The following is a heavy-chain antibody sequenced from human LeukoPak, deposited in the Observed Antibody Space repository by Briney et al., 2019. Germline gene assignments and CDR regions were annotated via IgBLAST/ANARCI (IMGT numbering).Heavy chain of an antibody. Sequence: PGGSLRLSCAASGFTFSSYAMSWVRQAPGKGLEWVSAISGSGGSTYCADSVKGRFTISRDNSKNTPYLQMNSLRAEDTAVYYCAKDPMVRGVNSGRWGQGTLVTVSS. D-gene: IGHD3-10*01. V-gene: IGHV3-23*01. CDR2: ISGSGGST. J-gene: IGHJ4*02. CDR3: AKDPMVRGVNSGR. CDR1: GFTFSSYA.